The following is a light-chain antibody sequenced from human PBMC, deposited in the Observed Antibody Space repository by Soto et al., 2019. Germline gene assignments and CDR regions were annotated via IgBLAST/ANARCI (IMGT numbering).Light chain of an antibody. CDR1: RSVRSK. CDR3: QQYNNWHPCT. CDR2: GAS. J-gene: IGKJ1*01. V-gene: IGKV3D-15*01. Sequence: EIVVTHSPATLSASPGRRRTLSCRASRSVRSKLASYQQKPGQAPRLLIYGASSRATGIPARFSGSGSATDFTLTISCLRPQDFAAYYCQQYNNWHPCTFGQGTKVDIK.